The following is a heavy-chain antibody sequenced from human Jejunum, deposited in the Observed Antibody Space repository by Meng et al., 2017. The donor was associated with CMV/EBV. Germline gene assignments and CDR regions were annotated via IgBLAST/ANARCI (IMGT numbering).Heavy chain of an antibody. D-gene: IGHD3-3*01. CDR2: ISASTTAI. J-gene: IGHJ4*02. CDR3: VRGGSSGTLKYFDY. CDR1: GFTFISYE. Sequence: GFTFISYEMNWVRQIPGKGLEWISYISASTTAIYYAGSVKGRFTISRDNVKNSLYLLMESLRADDTAIYYCVRGGSSGTLKYFDYWGQGALVTVSS. V-gene: IGHV3-48*03.